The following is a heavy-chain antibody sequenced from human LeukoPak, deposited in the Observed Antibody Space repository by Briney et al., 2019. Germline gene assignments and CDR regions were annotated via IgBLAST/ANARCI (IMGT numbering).Heavy chain of an antibody. CDR1: GGSISSGGYY. J-gene: IGHJ5*02. CDR3: ARGPSITRPPWWFDP. Sequence: SQTLSLTCTFSGGSISSGGYYCSWIRQHPGKGLEWIGYIYYSGSTYYNPSLKSRVTISVDTSKNQFSLKLSSVTAADTAVYYCARGPSITRPPWWFDPWGQGTLVTVSS. V-gene: IGHV4-31*03. D-gene: IGHD3-10*01. CDR2: IYYSGST.